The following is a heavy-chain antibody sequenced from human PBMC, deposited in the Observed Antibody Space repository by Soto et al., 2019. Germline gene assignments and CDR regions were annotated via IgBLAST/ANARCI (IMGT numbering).Heavy chain of an antibody. CDR1: GSTFSSYG. D-gene: IGHD2-15*01. CDR2: IWYDGSNK. CDR3: ARDGSGSSLYYYYYYGMDV. J-gene: IGHJ6*02. Sequence: GGSLRLSCAASGSTFSSYGMHWVRQAPGKGLEWVAVIWYDGSNKYYADSVKGRFTISRDNSKNTLYLQMNSLRAEDTAVYYCARDGSGSSLYYYYYYGMDVWGQGTTVTVSS. V-gene: IGHV3-33*01.